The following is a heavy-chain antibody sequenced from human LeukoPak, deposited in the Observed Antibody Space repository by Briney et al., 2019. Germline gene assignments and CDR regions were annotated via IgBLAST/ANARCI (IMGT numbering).Heavy chain of an antibody. CDR2: IYHSGST. V-gene: IGHV4-38-2*02. Sequence: SETLSLTCTVSGYSISSGYYWGWIRQPPGEGLEWIGSIYHSGSTYYNPSLKSRVTISVDTSKNQFSLKLSSVTAADTAVYYCARDLRYSYGYGGDYWGQGTLVTVSS. CDR3: ARDLRYSYGYGGDY. CDR1: GYSISSGYY. J-gene: IGHJ4*02. D-gene: IGHD5-18*01.